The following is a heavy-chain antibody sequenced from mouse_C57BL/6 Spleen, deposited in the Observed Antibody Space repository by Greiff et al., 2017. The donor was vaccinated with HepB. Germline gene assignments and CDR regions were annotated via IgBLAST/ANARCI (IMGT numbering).Heavy chain of an antibody. Sequence: VKLMESGAELARPGASVKLSCKASGYTFTSYGISWVKQRTGQGLEWIGEIYPRSGNTYYNEKFKGKATLTADKSSSTAYMELRSLTSEDSAVYFCARGGDGYYDYWGQGTTLTVSS. CDR2: IYPRSGNT. D-gene: IGHD2-3*01. CDR3: ARGGDGYYDY. J-gene: IGHJ2*01. V-gene: IGHV1-81*01. CDR1: GYTFTSYG.